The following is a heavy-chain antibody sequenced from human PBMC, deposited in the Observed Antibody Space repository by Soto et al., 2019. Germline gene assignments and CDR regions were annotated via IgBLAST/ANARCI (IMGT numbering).Heavy chain of an antibody. D-gene: IGHD6-13*01. V-gene: IGHV3-72*01. CDR1: GFTSSDHY. CDR3: VSLSSRSCYDY. Sequence: EVQLAESGGGLVQPGGSLRLSCVASGFTSSDHYMDWVRQAPGKGLEWVGRTRNKANSYTTEYVASVKGRFTISRDDSKNSLHLQMNSLRTEDTAVYYCVSLSSRSCYDYWGQGTLVTVSS. J-gene: IGHJ4*02. CDR2: TRNKANSYTT.